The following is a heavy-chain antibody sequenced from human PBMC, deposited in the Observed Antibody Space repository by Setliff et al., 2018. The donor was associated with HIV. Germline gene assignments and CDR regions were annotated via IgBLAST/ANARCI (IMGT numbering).Heavy chain of an antibody. CDR2: INEDGSQK. CDR1: GFTSSTYW. J-gene: IGHJ4*02. V-gene: IGHV3-7*02. D-gene: IGHD2-8*01. Sequence: GGSLRLSCAASGFTSSTYWMSWVRQAPGKGLEWVANINEDGSQKYYADSVKGRFTISRDNAKNSLYLQMNSLRAEDTAVYYCASHPSVYGPPFDYWGQGTLVTVSS. CDR3: ASHPSVYGPPFDY.